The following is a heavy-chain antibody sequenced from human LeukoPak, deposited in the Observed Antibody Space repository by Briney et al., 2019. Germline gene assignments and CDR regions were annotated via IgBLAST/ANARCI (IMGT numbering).Heavy chain of an antibody. Sequence: ASVKVSCKASGYTFTSYDINWVRPATGQGLGWMGWMNPNSGNTGYAQKFQARVTMTRNTSISTAYMELSSLRSEDTAVYYCARDRIAYGMDVWGQGTTVTVSS. J-gene: IGHJ6*02. CDR1: GYTFTSYD. V-gene: IGHV1-8*01. D-gene: IGHD6-13*01. CDR3: ARDRIAYGMDV. CDR2: MNPNSGNT.